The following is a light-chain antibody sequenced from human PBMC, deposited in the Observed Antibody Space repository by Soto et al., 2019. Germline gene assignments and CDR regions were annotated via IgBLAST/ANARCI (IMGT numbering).Light chain of an antibody. J-gene: IGKJ1*01. V-gene: IGKV1-5*01. CDR1: RSISTW. CDR2: DAS. Sequence: DIQMTQSPSTLSASIGDRVTITFRASRSISTWLAWYQQKPGKAPNLLIYDASSLESGVSSRFSGSGSGTEFTLTISSLQPDDFATYYCQQYNSYSPWTFGQGTKVDIK. CDR3: QQYNSYSPWT.